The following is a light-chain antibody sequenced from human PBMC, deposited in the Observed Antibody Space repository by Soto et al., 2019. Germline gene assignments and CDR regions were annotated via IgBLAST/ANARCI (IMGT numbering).Light chain of an antibody. CDR3: QQRSNWPIT. CDR2: DAS. CDR1: QSISSY. Sequence: DIQMTQSPSSLSASVGDRVTITCRASQSISSYLNWYQQKPGKAPKLLIYDASSLESGVPSRFSGSGSGTEFTLTISSLQPEDFAVYYCQQRSNWPITFGQGTRLEIK. J-gene: IGKJ5*01. V-gene: IGKV1-39*01.